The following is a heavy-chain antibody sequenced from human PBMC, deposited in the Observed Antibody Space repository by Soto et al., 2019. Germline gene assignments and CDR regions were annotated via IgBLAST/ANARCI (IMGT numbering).Heavy chain of an antibody. CDR2: IYWDDDK. J-gene: IGHJ4*02. CDR3: AHSVVAGLGYYFDY. D-gene: IGHD6-19*01. CDR1: GFSLSTSGVS. Sequence: SGPTLVNPTQTLTLTCTFCGFSLSTSGVSVGWIRQPPGKALEWLALIYWDDDKRYSPFLKSRLTITKDTSKNQVVLTMTNMDPVDTATYYCAHSVVAGLGYYFDYWGQGTLVTVSS. V-gene: IGHV2-5*02.